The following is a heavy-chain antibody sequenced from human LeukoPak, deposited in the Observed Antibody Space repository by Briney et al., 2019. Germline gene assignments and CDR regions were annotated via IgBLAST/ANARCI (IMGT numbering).Heavy chain of an antibody. V-gene: IGHV4-59*12. CDR1: GGSISSYY. Sequence: PSETLSLTCTVSGGSISSYYWSWIRQPPGKGLEWIGNIYHSGSTNYSTNYNSSLKSRVTISVDTSKKQFSLKLSSVTAADTAVYYCARENMHYDSSFFYYYYYYMDVWGKGTTVTVSS. J-gene: IGHJ6*03. CDR3: ARENMHYDSSFFYYYYYYMDV. D-gene: IGHD3-22*01. CDR2: IYHSGSTNYST.